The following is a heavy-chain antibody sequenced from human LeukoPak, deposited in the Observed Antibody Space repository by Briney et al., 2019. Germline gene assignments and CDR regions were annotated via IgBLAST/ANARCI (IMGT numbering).Heavy chain of an antibody. CDR3: AISPLEMATTEERADY. CDR1: GYTFTSYA. V-gene: IGHV7-4-1*02. CDR2: INTNTGNP. J-gene: IGHJ4*02. D-gene: IGHD5-24*01. Sequence: GASVKVSCKASGYTFTSYAMNWVRQAPGQGLEWMGWINTNTGNPTYAQGFTGRFVFSLDTSLSTAYLQISSLKAEDTAVYYCAISPLEMATTEERADYWGQGTLVTVSS.